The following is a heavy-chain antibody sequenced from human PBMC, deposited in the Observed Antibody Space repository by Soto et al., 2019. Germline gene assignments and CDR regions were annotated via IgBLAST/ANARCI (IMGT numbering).Heavy chain of an antibody. D-gene: IGHD6-19*01. CDR2: IKHSGSS. J-gene: IGHJ3*02. V-gene: IGHV4-34*01. Sequence: QVQQQPWGAGLLKPSETLSLTCAVYAGSFSHYYWNWIRQSPGKGLEWIGKIKHSGSSNYNRSLRSRVSTSVDMSKNQFSLRLTSVTAADTAVYYCARGGSSDWQVALDIWGQGTMVTVSS. CDR1: AGSFSHYY. CDR3: ARGGSSDWQVALDI.